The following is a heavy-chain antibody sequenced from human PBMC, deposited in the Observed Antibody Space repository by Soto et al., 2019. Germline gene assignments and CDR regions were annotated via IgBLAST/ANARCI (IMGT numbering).Heavy chain of an antibody. CDR2: ISFNGGTI. V-gene: IGHV3-11*01. Sequence: QVQLVESGGGSVKPGGSLRLSCAASGFTFSDYYMSWIRQAPGKGLEWVSYISFNGGTIYYADSVKGRFTISRDNVENSLYLQMNSLRAEGTAVYYCARESAMTTVTTAVAFDVWGQGTVVTVSS. CDR1: GFTFSDYY. J-gene: IGHJ3*01. CDR3: ARESAMTTVTTAVAFDV. D-gene: IGHD4-4*01.